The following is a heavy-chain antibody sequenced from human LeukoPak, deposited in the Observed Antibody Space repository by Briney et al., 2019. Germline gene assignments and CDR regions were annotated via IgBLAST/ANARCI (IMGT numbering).Heavy chain of an antibody. CDR2: IYYSGST. CDR1: GGSISSYY. CDR3: ARERGSPDAFDI. V-gene: IGHV4-59*01. Sequence: SETLSLTCTVSGGSISSYYWSWIRQPPGKGLEWIGYIYYSGSTNYNPSLKSRVTISVDTSKNQFSLKLSSVTAADTAVYYCARERGSPDAFDIWGQGTMVTVSS. J-gene: IGHJ3*02. D-gene: IGHD3-16*01.